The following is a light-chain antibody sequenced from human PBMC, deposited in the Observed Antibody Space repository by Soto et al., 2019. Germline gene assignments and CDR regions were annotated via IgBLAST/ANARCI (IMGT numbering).Light chain of an antibody. J-gene: IGKJ5*01. V-gene: IGKV3-20*01. CDR2: GAS. Sequence: EIVLTQSPGTLSLSPGERATLSCWASQSVSHRYLAWYQQKPGQAPRLLIYGASSRATGIPDRFSGSGSGTDSTLTISRLEPEDFAVYYCQQYGSSPGITFGQGTRLEI. CDR3: QQYGSSPGIT. CDR1: QSVSHRY.